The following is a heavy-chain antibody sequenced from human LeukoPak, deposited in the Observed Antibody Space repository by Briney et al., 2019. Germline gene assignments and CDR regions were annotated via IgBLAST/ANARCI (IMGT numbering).Heavy chain of an antibody. D-gene: IGHD3-22*01. Sequence: SETLSLTCAVSDYPTSRGNYWGWIRQPPGKGLEWIASISHSGSTYSNPSLKSRVTISVDTSKNQFSLKLSSVTAADTAVYYCARGYYDGSGYYWNYFDYWGQGTLVTVSS. J-gene: IGHJ4*02. CDR1: DYPTSRGNY. CDR3: ARGYYDGSGYYWNYFDY. CDR2: ISHSGST. V-gene: IGHV4-38-2*01.